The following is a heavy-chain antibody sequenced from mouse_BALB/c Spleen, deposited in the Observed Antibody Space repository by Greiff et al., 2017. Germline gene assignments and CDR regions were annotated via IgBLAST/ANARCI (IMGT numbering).Heavy chain of an antibody. J-gene: IGHJ4*01. CDR1: GFTFSSYG. Sequence: EVNLVESGGDLVKPGGSLKPSCAASGFTFSSYGMSWVRQTPDKRLEWVATISSGGSYTYYPDSVKGRFTISRDNAKNTLYLQMSSLKSEDTAMYYCARLGDYGEAMGYWGQGASVTVSS. D-gene: IGHD2-4*01. V-gene: IGHV5-6*01. CDR2: ISSGGSYT. CDR3: ARLGDYGEAMGY.